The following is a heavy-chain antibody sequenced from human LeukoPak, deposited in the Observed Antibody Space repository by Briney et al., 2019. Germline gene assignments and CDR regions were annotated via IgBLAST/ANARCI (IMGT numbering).Heavy chain of an antibody. CDR2: FSGSGGST. Sequence: GGSLRLSCAASGLTFSSHAMSWVRQAPGKGLGWVSAFSGSGGSTYYADSVKGRFTISRDNSKNTLYLQMNSLRAEDTAVYYCARVQGMRTSVPFDYWGQGTLVTVSS. CDR3: ARVQGMRTSVPFDY. D-gene: IGHD4-17*01. CDR1: GLTFSSHA. V-gene: IGHV3-23*01. J-gene: IGHJ4*02.